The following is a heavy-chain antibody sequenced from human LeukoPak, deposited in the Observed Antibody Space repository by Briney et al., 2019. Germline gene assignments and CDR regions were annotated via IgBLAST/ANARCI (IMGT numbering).Heavy chain of an antibody. CDR1: GGSISSYY. Sequence: TSETLSLTCTVSGGSISSYYWSWIRQPAGKGLEWIGRIYTSGSTNYNPSLKSRVTMSVDTSKNQFSLKLSSVTAADTAVYYCARELYPATSGDFDYWGQGTLVTVSS. CDR3: ARELYPATSGDFDY. V-gene: IGHV4-4*07. CDR2: IYTSGST. D-gene: IGHD2-8*01. J-gene: IGHJ4*02.